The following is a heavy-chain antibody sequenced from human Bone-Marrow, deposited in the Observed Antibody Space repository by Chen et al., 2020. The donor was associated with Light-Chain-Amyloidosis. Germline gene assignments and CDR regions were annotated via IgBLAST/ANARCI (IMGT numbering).Heavy chain of an antibody. Sequence: EVQLVESGGGLVQPGGSLRLSCATSGFNFSSFGMSWVRQAPGKGLEWVSTVSGSTVSTYYAGAVKGRFIISRDNSKSTLYLPMNSLRAGDTAVYFCTRQGGYFASWG. CDR3: TRQGGYFAS. J-gene: IGHJ5*01. V-gene: IGHV3-23*04. CDR2: VSGSTVST. CDR1: GFNFSSFG. D-gene: IGHD5-18*01.